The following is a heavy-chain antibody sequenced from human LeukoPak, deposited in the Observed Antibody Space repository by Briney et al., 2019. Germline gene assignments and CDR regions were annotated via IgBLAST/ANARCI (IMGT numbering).Heavy chain of an antibody. Sequence: SETLSLTCAVYGGSFSGYYWSWIRQPPGKGLEWIGEINHSGSTNYNPSLKSRVTISVDTSKNQFSLKLSSVTAADTAVYYCARAGGNFFGDYWGQGTLVTVSS. CDR2: INHSGST. CDR3: ARAGGNFFGDY. CDR1: GGSFSGYY. J-gene: IGHJ4*02. V-gene: IGHV4-34*01. D-gene: IGHD3-16*01.